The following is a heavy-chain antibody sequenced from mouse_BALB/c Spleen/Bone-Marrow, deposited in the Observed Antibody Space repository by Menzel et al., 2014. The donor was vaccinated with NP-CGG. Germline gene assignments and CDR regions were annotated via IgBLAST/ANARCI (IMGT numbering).Heavy chain of an antibody. CDR3: ARDGDYKYAWFAY. V-gene: IGHV5-4*02. CDR2: ISDGGSYT. J-gene: IGHJ3*01. Sequence: VQRVESGGDLVKPGGSLKPSCAASGFTFSDYYMHWVRQTPEKRLEWVATISDGGSYTYYPDSVKGRFTISRDNAKNNLCLHMSSLKSEDTAMYYCARDGDYKYAWFAYWGQGTLVTVSA. CDR1: GFTFSDYY. D-gene: IGHD2-14*01.